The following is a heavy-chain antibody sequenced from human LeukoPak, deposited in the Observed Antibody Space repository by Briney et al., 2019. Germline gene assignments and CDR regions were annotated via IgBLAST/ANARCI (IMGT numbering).Heavy chain of an antibody. Sequence: GGSLRLSCAASGFTFSSYAMSWDRQAPGKGLEWVSSISGSGGSTYYADSVKGRFTISRDNSKNTLYLQMNSLRAEDTAVYYCAKDGGILRGTLRPGIAAAGSFDYWGQGTLVTVSS. V-gene: IGHV3-23*01. D-gene: IGHD6-13*01. CDR1: GFTFSSYA. CDR2: ISGSGGST. J-gene: IGHJ4*02. CDR3: AKDGGILRGTLRPGIAAAGSFDY.